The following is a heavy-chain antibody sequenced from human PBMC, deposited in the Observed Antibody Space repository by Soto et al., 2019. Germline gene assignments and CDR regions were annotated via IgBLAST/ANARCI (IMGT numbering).Heavy chain of an antibody. CDR3: GRVTSYRTIDY. V-gene: IGHV1-46*01. D-gene: IGHD1-26*01. J-gene: IGHJ4*02. CDR2: IDPSGGGT. Sequence: ASVKVSCKASGYTFTSYYMHWVRQAPGQGLEWMGIIDPSGGGTSYAQKFQGRVTMTRDTSTSTVYMELSSLRSEDTAVYYCGRVTSYRTIDYWGQGTLVTVGS. CDR1: GYTFTSYY.